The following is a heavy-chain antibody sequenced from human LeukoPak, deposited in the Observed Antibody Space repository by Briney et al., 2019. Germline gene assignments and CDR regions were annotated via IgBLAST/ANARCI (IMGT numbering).Heavy chain of an antibody. D-gene: IGHD3-10*01. CDR3: ARGSGTIVYNWFNP. J-gene: IGHJ5*02. CDR1: GGSISSSSYY. CDR2: IYYNGST. Sequence: SETLSLTCTVSGGSISSSSYYWGWIRQPPGKGLEWIGSIYYNGSTYYNPSPKSRVTISVDTSKNQFSLKLSSVTAADTAVYYCARGSGTIVYNWFNPWGQGTLVTVSS. V-gene: IGHV4-39*01.